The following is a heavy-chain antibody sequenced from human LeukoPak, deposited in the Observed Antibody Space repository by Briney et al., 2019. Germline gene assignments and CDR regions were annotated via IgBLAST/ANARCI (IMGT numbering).Heavy chain of an antibody. V-gene: IGHV4-39*07. Sequence: PSETLSLTCTVSGGSILSTIYYWAWIRQPPGKGLEWIWSIHYSGPTYYNPSLKSRVTISIDTSKSQFSLKLTSVTAADTAVYYCARDGPVKWGQGTLVTVSS. D-gene: IGHD3-22*01. CDR3: ARDGPVK. CDR2: IHYSGPT. J-gene: IGHJ4*02. CDR1: GGSILSTIYY.